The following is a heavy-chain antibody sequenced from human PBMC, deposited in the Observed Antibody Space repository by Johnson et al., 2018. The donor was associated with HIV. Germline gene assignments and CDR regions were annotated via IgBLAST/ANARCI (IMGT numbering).Heavy chain of an antibody. J-gene: IGHJ3*02. Sequence: VQLVESGGGLVQPGGSLRLSCAASGFTVTNQYMSWVRQAPGKGLEWVSVMYGGGSTYHADPVKGRFSLSRDNSKNTVYLQMNSRGAEDTAVYYGAREGAWELRPGAFDIWGQGTMVTVSS. V-gene: IGHV3-66*01. CDR1: GFTVTNQY. CDR3: AREGAWELRPGAFDI. CDR2: MYGGGST. D-gene: IGHD1-26*01.